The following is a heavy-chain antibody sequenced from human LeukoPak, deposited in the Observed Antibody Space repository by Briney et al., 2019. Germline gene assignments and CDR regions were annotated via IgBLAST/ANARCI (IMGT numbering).Heavy chain of an antibody. CDR3: ARWLTT. V-gene: IGHV6-1*01. CDR2: TYYRSRWYK. J-gene: IGHJ5*02. Sequence: SQTLSLTCVISGNSVSNNSASWNWIRQSPSRGLEWLGRTYYRSRWYKDYAVSVKSRITINPDTSKNQFSLQLNSVTPEDTAVYYCARWLTTWGQGTLVTVSS. CDR1: GNSVSNNSAS. D-gene: IGHD3-9*01.